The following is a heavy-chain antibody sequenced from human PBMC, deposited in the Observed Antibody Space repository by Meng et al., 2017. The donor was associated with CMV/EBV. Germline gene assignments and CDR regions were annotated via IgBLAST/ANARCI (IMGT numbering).Heavy chain of an antibody. CDR1: CGSNISSSYY. D-gene: IGHD1-26*01. J-gene: IGHJ4*02. CDR2: IYYSGST. V-gene: IGHV4-39*07. Sequence: QRQLLCAGPVPVKPLTPWPLTLTGGCGSNISSSYYWDWIRQPPGKGVEWIGSIYYSGSTYYNPSPKSPVTISVDTSKNQFTLKLSAVTAADTAVYYCASIVGAQDYWGQGTLVTVSS. CDR3: ASIVGAQDY.